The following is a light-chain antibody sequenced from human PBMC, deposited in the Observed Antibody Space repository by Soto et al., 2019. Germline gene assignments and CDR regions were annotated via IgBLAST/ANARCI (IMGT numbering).Light chain of an antibody. CDR1: SSDVGGYNY. J-gene: IGLJ1*01. Sequence: QYVLTHPASVSWSPGQSITISCTGTSSDVGGYNYVSWYQQQSGKAPKLMIHEVSNRPSGVSNRFSGSKSGNTASLTISGLQAEEEADYYCSSYTSSRAYVFGIGTKVTVL. CDR3: SSYTSSRAYV. V-gene: IGLV2-14*01. CDR2: EVS.